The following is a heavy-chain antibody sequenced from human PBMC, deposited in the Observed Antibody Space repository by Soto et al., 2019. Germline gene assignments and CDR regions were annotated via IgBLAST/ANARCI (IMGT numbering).Heavy chain of an antibody. V-gene: IGHV1-69*01. CDR1: GGTFSIYS. J-gene: IGHJ4*02. D-gene: IGHD6-19*01. Sequence: QVQLVQSGAEVKKPGSSVQVSCQASGGTFSIYSINWVRQAPGQGLEWMGGIIPMFGAPNYAQKFQGRVTMTADETTSTAYMELSSLTSADTAVYFCARAFRQWLEKAGFDYWGQGTRVTVSS. CDR3: ARAFRQWLEKAGFDY. CDR2: IIPMFGAP.